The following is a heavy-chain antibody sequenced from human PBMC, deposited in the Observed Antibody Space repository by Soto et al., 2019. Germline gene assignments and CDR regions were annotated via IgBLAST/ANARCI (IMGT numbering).Heavy chain of an antibody. CDR1: GYTFTAYS. D-gene: IGHD6-19*01. CDR3: AREASAVISLDD. V-gene: IGHV1-2*02. Sequence: ASVKVSCKASGYTFTAYSMHWVRQAPGQGLEWVGWFNPNSGDTIYAQKFQGRVTLTRDTSIGTAYMELYSLTSDDTAVYYCAREASAVISLDDWGQGTLVTVSS. J-gene: IGHJ4*02. CDR2: FNPNSGDT.